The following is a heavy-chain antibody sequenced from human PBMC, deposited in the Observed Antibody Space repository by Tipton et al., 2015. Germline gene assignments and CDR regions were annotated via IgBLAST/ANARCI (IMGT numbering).Heavy chain of an antibody. V-gene: IGHV1-18*01. CDR3: ARKTGLVGATADF. D-gene: IGHD1-26*01. CDR1: GYTFTTYG. J-gene: IGHJ4*02. CDR2: ISTYNGNT. Sequence: QLVQSGPEVKEPGASVKVSCKASGYTFTTYGINWVRQAPGQGLEWMGWISTYNGNTIYAQNLQGRVIMTTDTSTNTAYMELRSLRSDDTAMYYCARKTGLVGATADFWGQGTLVTVSS.